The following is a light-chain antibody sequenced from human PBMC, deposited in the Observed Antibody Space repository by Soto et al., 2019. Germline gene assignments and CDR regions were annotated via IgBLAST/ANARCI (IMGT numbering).Light chain of an antibody. CDR2: AAS. V-gene: IGKV1-39*01. CDR1: QSISSY. CDR3: QQSYSTPRG. J-gene: IGKJ1*01. Sequence: DIQMTQSPSSLSASVGARVTITCRASQSISSYLNWYQQKPGKAPKLLIYAASSLQSGVPSRFSGSGSGTDFTLTISSLQPEDFATYYCQQSYSTPRGFGQGTRWISN.